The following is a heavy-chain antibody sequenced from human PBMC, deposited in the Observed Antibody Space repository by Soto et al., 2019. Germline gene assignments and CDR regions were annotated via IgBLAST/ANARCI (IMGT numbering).Heavy chain of an antibody. CDR3: ARQNDAYSPFDY. D-gene: IGHD4-4*01. CDR2: IIPILDMA. CDR1: GGTFSSYT. J-gene: IGHJ4*02. Sequence: QVQLVQSGAEVKKPGSSVKVSCKASGGTFSSYTISWVRQAPGQGLEWMGRIIPILDMADYAQKFQGRVTITADKSTSTAYMELSSLRSEDTAVYYCARQNDAYSPFDYWGQGNLLTVSS. V-gene: IGHV1-69*02.